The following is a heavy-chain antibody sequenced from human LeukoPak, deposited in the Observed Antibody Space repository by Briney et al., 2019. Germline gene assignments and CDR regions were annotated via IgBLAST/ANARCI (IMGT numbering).Heavy chain of an antibody. CDR2: ISAYNGNT. CDR1: GGTFSSYA. J-gene: IGHJ4*02. D-gene: IGHD2-15*01. CDR3: AREVVVVVAATALFIRRNGVFDY. Sequence: ASVKVSCKASGGTFSSYAISWVRQAPGQGLEWMGWISAYNGNTNYAQKLQGRVTMTTDTSTSTAYMELRSLRSDDTAVYYCAREVVVVVAATALFIRRNGVFDYWGQGTLVTVSS. V-gene: IGHV1-18*01.